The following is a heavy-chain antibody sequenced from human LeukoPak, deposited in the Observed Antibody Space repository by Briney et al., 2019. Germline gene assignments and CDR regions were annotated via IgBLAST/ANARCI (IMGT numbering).Heavy chain of an antibody. CDR1: GFTFSSYG. CDR2: ISYDGSNK. Sequence: GGSLRLSCAASGFTFSSYGMHWVRQAPGKGLEWVAGISYDGSNKYYAEPVKGRFTISRDNSENTLYLQTNGLGAEDRAVYYCVSPPYGDNDYWGQGTLVTVSS. D-gene: IGHD4-17*01. CDR3: VSPPYGDNDY. J-gene: IGHJ4*02. V-gene: IGHV3-30*03.